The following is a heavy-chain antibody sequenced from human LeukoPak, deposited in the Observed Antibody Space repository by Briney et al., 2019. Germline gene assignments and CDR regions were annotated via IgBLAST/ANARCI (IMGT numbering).Heavy chain of an antibody. CDR2: ISISSSYI. CDR1: GFDFSTYT. D-gene: IGHD2-2*01. V-gene: IGHV3-21*01. J-gene: IGHJ4*02. Sequence: PGGSLRLSCAASGFDFSTYTMNWVRQAPGKGLEWVSSISISSSYIYYADSVKGRFTISRDNAKNSMYLQMNSLRAEDTAVYYCTRDPGRCTSTSCYPGYWGQGTLVTVSS. CDR3: TRDPGRCTSTSCYPGY.